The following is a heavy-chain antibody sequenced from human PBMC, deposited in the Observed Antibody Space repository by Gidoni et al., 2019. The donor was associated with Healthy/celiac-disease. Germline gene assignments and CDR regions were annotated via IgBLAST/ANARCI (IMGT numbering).Heavy chain of an antibody. Sequence: QVQLVESGGGVVQPGRSLRLSCAASGFTFSSYGMHWVRQAPGKGLEWVAVIWYDGSNKYYADSVKGRFTISRDNSKNTLYLQMNSLRAEDTAVYYCAREEMATIRALDYWGQGTLVTVSS. CDR1: GFTFSSYG. CDR3: AREEMATIRALDY. D-gene: IGHD5-12*01. V-gene: IGHV3-33*08. J-gene: IGHJ4*02. CDR2: IWYDGSNK.